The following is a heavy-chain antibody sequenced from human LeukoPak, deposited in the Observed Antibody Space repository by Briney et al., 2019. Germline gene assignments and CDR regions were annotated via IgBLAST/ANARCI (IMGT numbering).Heavy chain of an antibody. V-gene: IGHV4-4*07. D-gene: IGHD3-22*01. CDR2: IYTSGST. CDR1: GGSISSYY. CDR3: ARDTHYYDSSGSAFDI. J-gene: IGHJ3*02. Sequence: SETLSLTCTVSGGSISSYYWSWIRQPAGKGLEWIGRIYTSGSTNYNPSLKSRVTMSVDTSKNQFSLKLSSVTAADTAVYYCARDTHYYDSSGSAFDIWGQGTMVTVSS.